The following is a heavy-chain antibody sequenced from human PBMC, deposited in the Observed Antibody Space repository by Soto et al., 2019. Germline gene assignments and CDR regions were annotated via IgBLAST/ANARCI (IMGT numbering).Heavy chain of an antibody. CDR1: GFTFSSYG. V-gene: IGHV3-30*18. Sequence: QVQLVESGGGVVQPGRSLRLSCAASGFTFSSYGMHWVRQALGKGLEWVAVISYDGSNKYYADSVKGRFTISRDNSKNTLYLQMNSLRAEDTAVYYCAKAENYCTNGVCYTDYWGQGTLVTVSS. D-gene: IGHD2-8*01. CDR2: ISYDGSNK. CDR3: AKAENYCTNGVCYTDY. J-gene: IGHJ4*02.